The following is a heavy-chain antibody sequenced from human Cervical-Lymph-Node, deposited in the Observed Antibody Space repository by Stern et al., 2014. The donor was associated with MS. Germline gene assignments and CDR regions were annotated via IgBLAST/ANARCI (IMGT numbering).Heavy chain of an antibody. V-gene: IGHV3-30*18. Sequence: QVQLVQSGGGVVQPGRSLRLSCEASGLNFSSYGMHWVRQAPGKEPEWVAVISKDGSKKDSAGSVQGRFTVSRDNSNNTLFLQMNSLRREDTAVYYCAKAWGHWGQGTLVIVSS. J-gene: IGHJ4*02. CDR2: ISKDGSKK. D-gene: IGHD7-27*01. CDR1: GLNFSSYG. CDR3: AKAWGH.